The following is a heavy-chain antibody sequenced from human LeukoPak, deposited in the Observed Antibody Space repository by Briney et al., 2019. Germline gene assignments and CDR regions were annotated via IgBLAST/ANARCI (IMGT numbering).Heavy chain of an antibody. CDR1: GFTLSDYC. CDR2: TKMDGSTT. J-gene: IGHJ4*02. Sequence: SGGSVRLSCGASGFTLSDYCIHWVRQAPGKGPVWVSRTKMDGSTTTYVDSVRGRFTISGDTAKNTLYLQMNSLRAEDTAVYYCTRGSRNGYNSFDYWGQGTLVTVSS. CDR3: TRGSRNGYNSFDY. D-gene: IGHD5-24*01. V-gene: IGHV3-74*01.